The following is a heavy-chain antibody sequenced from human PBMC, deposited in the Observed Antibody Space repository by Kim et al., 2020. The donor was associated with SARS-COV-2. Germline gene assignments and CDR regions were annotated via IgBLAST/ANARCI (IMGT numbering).Heavy chain of an antibody. CDR3: AREGGYVLLWFENYGMDV. Sequence: GGSLRLSCAASGFTFSSYGMHWVRQAPGKGLEWVAVISYDGSNNYYADSVKGRFTISRDNSKNTLYLQMNSLRAEDTAVYYCAREGGYVLLWFENYGMDVWGQGTRVTVSS. D-gene: IGHD3-10*01. J-gene: IGHJ6*02. CDR2: ISYDGSNN. V-gene: IGHV3-33*05. CDR1: GFTFSSYG.